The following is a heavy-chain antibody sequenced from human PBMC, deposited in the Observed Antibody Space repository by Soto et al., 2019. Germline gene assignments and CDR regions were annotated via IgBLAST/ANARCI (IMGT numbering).Heavy chain of an antibody. V-gene: IGHV2-5*02. CDR2: IYWDDDK. Sequence: SGPTLVNPTQTLTLTCTFSGFSLSTSGVGVGWIRQPPGKALEWLALIYWDDDKRYSPSLKSRLTITKDTSKNQVVLTMTNMDPVDTATYYCTTEVVVVPAAIPFDYWGQGTLVTVSS. CDR3: TTEVVVVPAAIPFDY. CDR1: GFSLSTSGVG. J-gene: IGHJ4*02. D-gene: IGHD2-2*01.